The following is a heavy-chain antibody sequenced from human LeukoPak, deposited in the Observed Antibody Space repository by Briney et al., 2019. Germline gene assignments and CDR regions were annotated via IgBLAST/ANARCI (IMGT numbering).Heavy chain of an antibody. J-gene: IGHJ2*01. CDR1: GVSISSYY. CDR2: IYYSGST. V-gene: IGHV4-59*08. Sequence: PSETLSLTCTVSGVSISSYYWSWIRQPPGKGLEWIGYIYYSGSTNYNPSLKSRVTISVDTSKNQFSLKLSSVTAADTAVYYCARSGYVSNWYFDLWGRGTLVTVSS. D-gene: IGHD5-12*01. CDR3: ARSGYVSNWYFDL.